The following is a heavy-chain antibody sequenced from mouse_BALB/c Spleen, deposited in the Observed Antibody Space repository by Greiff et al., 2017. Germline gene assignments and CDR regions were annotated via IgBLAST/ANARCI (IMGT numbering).Heavy chain of an antibody. CDR1: GYAFTNYL. CDR3: ARGGTATPMDY. Sequence: QVQLQQSGAELVRPGTSVKVSCKASGYAFTNYLVEWVKQRPGQGLEWLGVINPGSGGTNYNEKFKGKATLTADKSASTAYMQLSSLTSDDSAVYFCARGGTATPMDYWGQGTTLTVSS. CDR2: INPGSGGT. V-gene: IGHV1-54*01. D-gene: IGHD1-2*01. J-gene: IGHJ2*01.